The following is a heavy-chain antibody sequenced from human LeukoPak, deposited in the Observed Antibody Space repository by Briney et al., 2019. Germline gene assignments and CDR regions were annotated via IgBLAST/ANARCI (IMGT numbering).Heavy chain of an antibody. CDR1: GFTFSSYA. Sequence: PGGSLRPSCAASGFTFSSYAMHWVRQAPGKGLEWVAVISYDGSNKYYADSVKGRFTISRDNSKNTLYLQMNSLRAEDTAVYYCAREFDSSGYYYSYYYYYMDVWGKGTTVTVSS. D-gene: IGHD3-22*01. CDR2: ISYDGSNK. J-gene: IGHJ6*03. CDR3: AREFDSSGYYYSYYYYYMDV. V-gene: IGHV3-30*04.